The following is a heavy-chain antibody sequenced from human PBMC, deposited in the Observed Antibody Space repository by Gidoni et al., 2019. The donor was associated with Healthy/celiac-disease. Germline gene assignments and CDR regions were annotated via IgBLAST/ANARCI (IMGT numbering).Heavy chain of an antibody. CDR3: AKDLAYCGGDCYSDSLDAFDI. CDR1: GFTFSRYA. J-gene: IGHJ3*02. D-gene: IGHD2-21*02. V-gene: IGHV3-23*01. Sequence: EVQLFESGGGLVQPGGSLRLSFASSGFTFSRYALSWVRQAKGKGLEWVSAISCSGGSTYYANSVKGRFTISRDNSKNTLYLKMNSLRAEDTAVYYCAKDLAYCGGDCYSDSLDAFDIWGQGTMVTVSS. CDR2: ISCSGGST.